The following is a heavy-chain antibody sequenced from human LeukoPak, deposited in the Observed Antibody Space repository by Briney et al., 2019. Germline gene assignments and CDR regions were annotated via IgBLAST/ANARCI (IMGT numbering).Heavy chain of an antibody. CDR3: ARESGYAVGDF. Sequence: AGGSLSLSCAASGFNVRSNYMSWFRQAPGKGLEWASVIYNDGRTYYADSVKGRFIISKDTSRNTVLLQMNNLRADDTAVYYCARESGYAVGDFWGRGTLVIVSS. J-gene: IGHJ4*02. CDR1: GFNVRSNY. D-gene: IGHD5-12*01. V-gene: IGHV3-53*01. CDR2: IYNDGRT.